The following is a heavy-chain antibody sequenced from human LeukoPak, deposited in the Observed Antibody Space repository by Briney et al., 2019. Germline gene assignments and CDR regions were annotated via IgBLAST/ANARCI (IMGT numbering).Heavy chain of an antibody. CDR1: GFTFSSYW. CDR2: IKQDGSEK. V-gene: IGHV3-7*01. Sequence: PGGSLRLSCAASGFTFSSYWMSWVRQAPGKGLEWVAKIKQDGSEKYYGDSVKGRFTISRDNAKNSLYLQMNSLRAEDTAVYYCARDPSTLYNYYMDVWGKGTTVTVSS. CDR3: ARDPSTLYNYYMDV. J-gene: IGHJ6*03.